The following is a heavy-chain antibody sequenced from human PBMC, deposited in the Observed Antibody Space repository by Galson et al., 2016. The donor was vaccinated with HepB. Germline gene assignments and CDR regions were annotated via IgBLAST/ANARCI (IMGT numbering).Heavy chain of an antibody. CDR2: IYYTGST. V-gene: IGHV4-39*01. J-gene: IGHJ3*02. D-gene: IGHD1-26*01. Sequence: SETLSLTCTVSGVSISSTSYYWGWIRQPPGKGLEWIGSIYYTGSTYYNPSLKSRVSISLDTSKNQFSLKVNSVTAADTAVYYCARPYYGPPSGGAFDISGQGTMVIVSS. CDR1: GVSISSTSYY. CDR3: ARPYYGPPSGGAFDI.